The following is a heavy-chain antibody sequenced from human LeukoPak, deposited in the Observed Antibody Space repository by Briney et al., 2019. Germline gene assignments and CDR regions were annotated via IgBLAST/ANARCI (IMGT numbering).Heavy chain of an antibody. D-gene: IGHD2-2*01. CDR2: IWYDGSNK. J-gene: IGHJ4*02. CDR3: ARDFGAYQLPLYYFDY. CDR1: GFTFSSYG. V-gene: IGHV3-33*01. Sequence: GRSLRLYCAASGFTFSSYGMHWVRQPPGKGLEWVAVIWYDGSNKYYADSVKGRFTISRDNSKNTLYLQMNSLRAEDTAVYYCARDFGAYQLPLYYFDYWGQGTLVTVSS.